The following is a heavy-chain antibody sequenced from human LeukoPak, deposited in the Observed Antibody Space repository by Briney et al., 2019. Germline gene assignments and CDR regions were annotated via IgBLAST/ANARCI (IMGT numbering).Heavy chain of an antibody. J-gene: IGHJ4*02. CDR2: IYYSGST. Sequence: PSETLSLTCTVSGGSISSGDYYWSWIRQPPGKGLEWIGYIYYSGSTYYNPSLKSRVPISVDASKNHFSLKLSSVTAADTAVYYCAREKLGMTPVDYWGQGTLVTVSS. CDR1: GGSISSGDYY. D-gene: IGHD7-27*01. CDR3: AREKLGMTPVDY. V-gene: IGHV4-30-4*01.